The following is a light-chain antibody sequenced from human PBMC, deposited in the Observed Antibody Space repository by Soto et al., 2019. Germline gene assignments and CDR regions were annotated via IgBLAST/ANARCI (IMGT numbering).Light chain of an antibody. V-gene: IGKV1-39*01. CDR1: QSISSY. Sequence: DIQITQSPSSLSASVGDRVTITCRASQSISSYLNWYQQKPGKAPKLLIYAASSLQSGVPSRFSGSGSGTDFTLTISSLQPEDFATYYCQQSYSTRWTFGQVSNVDI. J-gene: IGKJ1*01. CDR3: QQSYSTRWT. CDR2: AAS.